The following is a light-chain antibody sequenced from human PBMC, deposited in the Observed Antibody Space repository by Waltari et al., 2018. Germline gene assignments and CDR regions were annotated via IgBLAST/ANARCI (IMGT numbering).Light chain of an antibody. CDR2: AAS. CDR3: QHSYSTPPFT. V-gene: IGKV1-39*01. Sequence: DIQMTQSPSSLSASVGARVTISCRASQTISIYLNWFQQKPGQAPQLLIYAASSLQSGVPSRFSGSGSGTDFTLTISSLQPEDFATYYCQHSYSTPPFTFGPGTKVDIK. CDR1: QTISIY. J-gene: IGKJ3*01.